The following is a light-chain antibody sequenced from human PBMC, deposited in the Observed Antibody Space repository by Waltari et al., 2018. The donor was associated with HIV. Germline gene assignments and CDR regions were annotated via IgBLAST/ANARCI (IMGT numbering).Light chain of an antibody. Sequence: DIQMTQSPSSLSASEGDRVSLSCRANQSVNGYLNWYQEKPGKAPKPLIYAASSLHSGVPPRFRGSGSGTDFTLTITSLQLEDCAVYYCQQSYTHPRSFGPGTKVEI. CDR2: AAS. V-gene: IGKV1-39*01. CDR3: QQSYTHPRS. CDR1: QSVNGY. J-gene: IGKJ3*01.